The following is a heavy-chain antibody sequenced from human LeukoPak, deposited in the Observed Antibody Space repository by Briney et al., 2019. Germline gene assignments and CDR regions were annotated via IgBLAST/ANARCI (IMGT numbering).Heavy chain of an antibody. J-gene: IGHJ4*02. CDR2: INHSGST. CDR1: GGSFSGYY. V-gene: IGHV4-34*01. CDR3: ARGVFRPGGNMGY. D-gene: IGHD4-23*01. Sequence: SETLSLTCAVYGGSFSGYYWSWIRQPPGKGLEWIGEINHSGSTNYNPSLKSRVTISADTSKNQFSLKLSSVTAADTAVYYCARGVFRPGGNMGYWGQGTLVTVSS.